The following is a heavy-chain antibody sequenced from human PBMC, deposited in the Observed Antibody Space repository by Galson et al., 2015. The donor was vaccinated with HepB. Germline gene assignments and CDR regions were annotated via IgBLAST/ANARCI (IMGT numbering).Heavy chain of an antibody. J-gene: IGHJ3*01. CDR3: ARLWDSHAETNNDAFDV. CDR2: IRKDGVYK. Sequence: SLRLSCAASGFTFSNYWMSWVRQAPGEGLEWVGNIRKDGVYKYYVDSVKGRFTISRDNGKNSLYLEMNSLRVEDTAVYYCARLWDSHAETNNDAFDVWGPGTLVT. CDR1: GFTFSNYW. D-gene: IGHD1/OR15-1a*01. V-gene: IGHV3-7*01.